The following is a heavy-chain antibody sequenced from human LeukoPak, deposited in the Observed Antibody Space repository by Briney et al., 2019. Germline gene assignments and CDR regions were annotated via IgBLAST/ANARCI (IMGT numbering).Heavy chain of an antibody. V-gene: IGHV1-46*03. CDR2: INPSGGST. D-gene: IGHD6-19*01. Sequence: ASVKVSCKASGYTFTSYYMHWVRQAPGEGLEWMGIINPSGGSTSYAQKFQGRVTMTRDMSTSTVYMELSSLRSEDTAVYYCASRWGFSSGWYDFDYWGQGTLVTVSS. CDR1: GYTFTSYY. J-gene: IGHJ4*02. CDR3: ASRWGFSSGWYDFDY.